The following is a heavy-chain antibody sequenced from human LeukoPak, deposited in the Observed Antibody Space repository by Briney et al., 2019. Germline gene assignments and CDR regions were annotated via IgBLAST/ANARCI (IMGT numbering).Heavy chain of an antibody. CDR2: ISSSSSYI. CDR3: ARDSAGVDTEYYFDY. V-gene: IGHV3-21*01. J-gene: IGHJ4*02. CDR1: GFTFSSYS. Sequence: GGSLRLSCAASGFTFSSYSMNWVRQAPGKGLEWVSSISSSSSYIYYADSVKGRFTISRDNAKNSLYLQMNSLRAEDTAVYYCARDSAGVDTEYYFDYWGQGTLVTVSS. D-gene: IGHD5-18*01.